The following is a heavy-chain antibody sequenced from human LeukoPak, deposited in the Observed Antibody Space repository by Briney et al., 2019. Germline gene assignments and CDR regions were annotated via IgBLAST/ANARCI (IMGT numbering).Heavy chain of an antibody. D-gene: IGHD1-1*01. CDR3: ARAPQLERPDFDY. Sequence: ASVKVSCKASGYTFTGYYMHWVRQAPGQGLEWMGWINPNSGGTNYAQKFQGSVTMTRDTSISTAYMELSRLRSDDTAVYYCARAPQLERPDFDYWGQGTLVTVSS. CDR1: GYTFTGYY. J-gene: IGHJ4*02. V-gene: IGHV1-2*02. CDR2: INPNSGGT.